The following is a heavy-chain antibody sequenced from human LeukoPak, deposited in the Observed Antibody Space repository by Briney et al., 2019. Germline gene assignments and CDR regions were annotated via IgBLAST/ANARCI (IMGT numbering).Heavy chain of an antibody. V-gene: IGHV4-39*01. CDR1: GGSIRSSSYY. J-gene: IGHJ2*01. CDR2: IYYSGST. Sequence: SETLSLTCTVSGGSIRSSSYYWGWIRQPPGKGLEWIGNIYYSGSTYYNPSLKSRVTMSVDTSKNQFSLKLSSVTAADTAVYYCARQYSDILTGYHRGELYWYFDLWGRGTLVTVSS. CDR3: ARQYSDILTGYHRGELYWYFDL. D-gene: IGHD3-9*01.